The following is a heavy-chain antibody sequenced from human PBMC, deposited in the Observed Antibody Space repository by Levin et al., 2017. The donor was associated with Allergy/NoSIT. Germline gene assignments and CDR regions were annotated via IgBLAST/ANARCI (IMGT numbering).Heavy chain of an antibody. D-gene: IGHD1-1*01. CDR1: GYSISSGYY. CDR2: IYYSGTT. V-gene: IGHV4-38-2*02. J-gene: IGHJ4*02. Sequence: SETLSLNCAVSGYSISSGYYWGWIRQRPGKGLEWIGTIYYSGTTYYNPSLKSRVTISVDTSKNHFSLRLNSVTAADTAVYYCARERHQLDFDYWGQGTLVTVSS. CDR3: ARERHQLDFDY.